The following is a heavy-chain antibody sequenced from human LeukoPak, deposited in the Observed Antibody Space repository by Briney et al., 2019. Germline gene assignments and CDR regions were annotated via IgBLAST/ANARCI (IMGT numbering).Heavy chain of an antibody. D-gene: IGHD2-2*01. Sequence: GGSLRLSCAASGFTFSSYEMNWVRQAPGKGLEWVSYISSSGSTIYYADSVKGRFTISRDNAKNSLYLQMNSLRAEDTAVYYCARLPGFCSSTSCYSGIDWPDPWGQGTLVTVSS. J-gene: IGHJ5*02. V-gene: IGHV3-48*03. CDR2: ISSSGSTI. CDR1: GFTFSSYE. CDR3: ARLPGFCSSTSCYSGIDWPDP.